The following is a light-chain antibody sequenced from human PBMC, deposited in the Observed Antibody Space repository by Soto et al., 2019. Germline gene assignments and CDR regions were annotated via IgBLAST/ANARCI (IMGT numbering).Light chain of an antibody. Sequence: QSVLTQPPSASGTPGQRVTISCSGSSSNIGSTTLNWYQQLPRTAPKLLIYDYNQRPSGVPDRFSGSKSGTSASLAISGLQSEDEADYYCAAWDDSLNGLVFGGGTKLTVL. V-gene: IGLV1-44*01. J-gene: IGLJ2*01. CDR2: DYN. CDR1: SSNIGSTT. CDR3: AAWDDSLNGLV.